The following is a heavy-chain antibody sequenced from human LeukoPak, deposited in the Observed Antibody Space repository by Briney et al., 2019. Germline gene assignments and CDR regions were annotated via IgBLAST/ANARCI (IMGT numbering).Heavy chain of an antibody. CDR3: ARDIYFYGDYVIDY. Sequence: GGSLRLSCAASGFTFSIYSMNWVRQAPGKGLEWVSSISSSSSYIYYADSVKGRFTISRDNSKNTLYLQMNSLSAEDTAVYYCARDIYFYGDYVIDYWGQGTLVTVSS. J-gene: IGHJ4*02. CDR2: ISSSSSYI. V-gene: IGHV3-21*01. D-gene: IGHD4-17*01. CDR1: GFTFSIYS.